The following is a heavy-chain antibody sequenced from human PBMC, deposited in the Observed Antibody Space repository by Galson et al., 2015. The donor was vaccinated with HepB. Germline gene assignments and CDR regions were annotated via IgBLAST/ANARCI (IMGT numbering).Heavy chain of an antibody. CDR3: TTESARITIFGVAVGGTAFDI. V-gene: IGHV3-15*01. J-gene: IGHJ3*02. CDR2: IKSKTDGGTT. Sequence: CAASGFTFRNAWMSWVRQAPGKGLEWVGRIKSKTDGGTTDYAAPVKGRFTISRDDSKNTLYLQMNSLKTEDTAVYYCTTESARITIFGVAVGGTAFDIWGQGTMVTVSS. D-gene: IGHD3-3*01. CDR1: GFTFRNAW.